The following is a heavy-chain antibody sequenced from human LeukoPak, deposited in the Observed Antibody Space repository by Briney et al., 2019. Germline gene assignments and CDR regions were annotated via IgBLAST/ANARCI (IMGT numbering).Heavy chain of an antibody. CDR2: SNPNSGGT. V-gene: IGHV1-2*02. Sequence: ASVKVSCKASGYTFTGYYMHWVRQAPGQGLEWMGWSNPNSGGTNCAQKFQGRVNMTMDTSISTAYMELSRLRSDDTAGYYCARARGGYLADNWFGPWGQGTLVTVSS. J-gene: IGHJ5*02. D-gene: IGHD2-21*02. CDR1: GYTFTGYY. CDR3: ARARGGYLADNWFGP.